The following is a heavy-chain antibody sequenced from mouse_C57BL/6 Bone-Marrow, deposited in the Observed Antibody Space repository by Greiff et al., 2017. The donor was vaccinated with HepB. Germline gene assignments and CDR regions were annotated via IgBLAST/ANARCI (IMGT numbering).Heavy chain of an antibody. CDR2: FHPYNDDT. D-gene: IGHD1-1*01. V-gene: IGHV1-47*01. CDR1: GYTFTTYP. CDR3: ARLNYYGSSYAMDY. Sequence: VKLMESGAELVKPGASVKMSCKASGYTFTTYPIEWMKQNHGKSLEWIGNFHPYNDDTKYNEKFKGKATLTVEKSSSTVYLELSRLTSDDSAVYYGARLNYYGSSYAMDYWGQGTSVTVSS. J-gene: IGHJ4*01.